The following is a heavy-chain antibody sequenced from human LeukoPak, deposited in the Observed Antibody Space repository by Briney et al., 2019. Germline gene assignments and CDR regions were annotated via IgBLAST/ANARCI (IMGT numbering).Heavy chain of an antibody. CDR2: IYYSGST. J-gene: IGHJ4*02. CDR1: GGSISSSSYY. D-gene: IGHD3-22*01. CDR3: ARRITYYYDNSGYYSVFDY. Sequence: SETLSLTCTVSGGSISSSSYYWGWIRQPPGKGLEWIGSIYYSGSTYYNPSLKSRVTISVDTSKNQFSLKLSSVTAADTAVYYCARRITYYYDNSGYYSVFDYWGQGTLVTVSS. V-gene: IGHV4-39*07.